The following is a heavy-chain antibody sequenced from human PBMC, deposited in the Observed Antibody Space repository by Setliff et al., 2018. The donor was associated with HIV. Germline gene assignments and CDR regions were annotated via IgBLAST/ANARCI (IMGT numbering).Heavy chain of an antibody. J-gene: IGHJ3*02. D-gene: IGHD1-26*01. Sequence: SETLSLTCAVHGGSFSGYYWSWIRQPPGKGLEWIGEINHSGSTNYNPSLKSRVTISVDTSKNQFSLKLSSVTAADTAVYYCARTSGSRPHDAFDIWGQGTMVTVSS. V-gene: IGHV4-34*01. CDR1: GGSFSGYY. CDR2: INHSGST. CDR3: ARTSGSRPHDAFDI.